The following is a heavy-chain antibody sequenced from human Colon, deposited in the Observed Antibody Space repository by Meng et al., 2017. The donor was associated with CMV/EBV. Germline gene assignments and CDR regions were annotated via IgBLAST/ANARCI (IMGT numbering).Heavy chain of an antibody. CDR3: ARDGGWELPFSIDP. CDR1: GFTFTYFA. J-gene: IGHJ5*02. V-gene: IGHV1-3*01. D-gene: IGHD1-26*01. CDR2: INAGNGNT. Sequence: SGFTFTYFALPWVRQDPGQGLGWMGRINAGNGNTDYSPTFQDRLTFSRDTSADTAYMELRSLTSEDTAVYYCARDGGWELPFSIDPWGQGTLVTVSS.